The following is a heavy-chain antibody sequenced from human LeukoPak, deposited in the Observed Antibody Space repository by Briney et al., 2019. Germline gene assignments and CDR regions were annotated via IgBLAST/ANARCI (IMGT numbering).Heavy chain of an antibody. V-gene: IGHV3-53*01. J-gene: IGHJ6*02. CDR2: INTGGSA. Sequence: PGGSLRLSCAASGFTVSSNYMSWVRQAPGKGPEWVSLINTGGSADYADSVKGRFTISRDNSKNTVYLQMNRPRVEDTAVYYCARDSSYYVMDVWGQGTTVTVSS. CDR1: GFTVSSNY. CDR3: ARDSSYYVMDV.